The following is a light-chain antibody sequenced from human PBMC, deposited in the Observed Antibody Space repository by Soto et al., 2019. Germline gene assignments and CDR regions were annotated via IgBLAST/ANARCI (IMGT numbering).Light chain of an antibody. CDR2: DAS. V-gene: IGKV1-5*01. CDR3: QQYNSYSPWT. Sequence: DIQMTQSPSTLSASVGDRVTITCRASQSISSWLAWYQQKPGKAPKLLIYDASSLESGDPSRFSGSGSGTEFTLTISSLQPHDFATYYCQQYNSYSPWTFGQGTKVDIK. CDR1: QSISSW. J-gene: IGKJ1*01.